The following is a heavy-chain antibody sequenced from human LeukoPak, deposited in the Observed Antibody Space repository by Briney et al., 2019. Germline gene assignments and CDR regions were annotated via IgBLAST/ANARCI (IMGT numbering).Heavy chain of an antibody. V-gene: IGHV1-8*01. CDR2: MNPNSGNT. D-gene: IGHD6-13*01. Sequence: ASVKVSCKASGYTFTSYDINWVRQATGQGLEWMGWMNPNSGNTGYAQKFQGRVTMTRNTSISTAYMELSSLRSEDTAVYYCARCIAAARSPLGYWGQGTLVTVSS. J-gene: IGHJ4*02. CDR1: GYTFTSYD. CDR3: ARCIAAARSPLGY.